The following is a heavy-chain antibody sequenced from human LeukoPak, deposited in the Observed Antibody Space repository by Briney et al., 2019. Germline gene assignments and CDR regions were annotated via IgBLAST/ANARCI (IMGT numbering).Heavy chain of an antibody. CDR2: ISSSGTTI. CDR1: GFTFSTYE. Sequence: PGGSLRLSCAASGFTFSTYEMNWVRQAPGKGLEWVSYISSSGTTIYYADSVKGRFTISRDNAKNSLFLQMNSLRAEDTAVYYCARVPIPAAGRRSVWYFDLWGRGTLVTVPS. CDR3: ARVPIPAAGRRSVWYFDL. V-gene: IGHV3-48*03. J-gene: IGHJ2*01. D-gene: IGHD6-13*01.